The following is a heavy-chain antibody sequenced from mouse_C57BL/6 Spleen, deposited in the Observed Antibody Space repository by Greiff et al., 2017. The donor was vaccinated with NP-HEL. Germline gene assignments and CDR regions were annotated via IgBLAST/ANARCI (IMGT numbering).Heavy chain of an antibody. V-gene: IGHV5-17*01. CDR3: ARHGYYPYWYFDV. Sequence: EVQVVESGGGLVKPGGSLKLSCAASGFTFSDYGMHWVRQAPEKGLEWVAYISSGSSTTYYADTVKGRFTISRDNAKNTLFLQVTSLRSEDTAMYYCARHGYYPYWYFDVWGTGTTVTVSS. D-gene: IGHD2-3*01. J-gene: IGHJ1*03. CDR1: GFTFSDYG. CDR2: ISSGSSTT.